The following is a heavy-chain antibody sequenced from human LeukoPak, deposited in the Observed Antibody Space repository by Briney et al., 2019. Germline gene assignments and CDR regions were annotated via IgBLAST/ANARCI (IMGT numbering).Heavy chain of an antibody. D-gene: IGHD2-8*01. CDR1: GGSIDSYY. CDR2: IFYSGST. Sequence: PSETLSLTCTVSGGSIDSYYWSWIRQPPGKGLEWIGYIFYSGSTNYNSSLQSRVTISVDTSKNQFSLNLSSVTAADTAVYYCARHPRGYCTNGVCYYYMDVWGKGTTVTVSS. V-gene: IGHV4-59*08. CDR3: ARHPRGYCTNGVCYYYMDV. J-gene: IGHJ6*03.